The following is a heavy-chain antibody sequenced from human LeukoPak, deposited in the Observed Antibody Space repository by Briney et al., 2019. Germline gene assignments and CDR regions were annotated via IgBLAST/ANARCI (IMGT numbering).Heavy chain of an antibody. CDR1: GYTLTELS. CDR2: ISAYNGNT. CDR3: ARGSDYGDYSAEY. Sequence: ASVKVSCKVSGYTLTELSMHWVRQAPGQGLEWMGWISAYNGNTNYAQKLQGRVTMTTDTSTSTAYMELRSLRSDDTAVYYCARGSDYGDYSAEYWGQGTLVTVSS. J-gene: IGHJ4*02. D-gene: IGHD4-17*01. V-gene: IGHV1-18*01.